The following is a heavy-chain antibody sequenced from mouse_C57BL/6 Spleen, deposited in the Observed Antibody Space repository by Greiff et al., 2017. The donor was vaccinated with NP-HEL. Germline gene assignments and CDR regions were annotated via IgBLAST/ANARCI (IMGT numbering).Heavy chain of an antibody. V-gene: IGHV1-55*01. D-gene: IGHD3-1*01. CDR1: GYTFTSYW. J-gene: IGHJ2*01. CDR2: IYPGSGST. Sequence: VQLQQSGAELVKPGASVKMSCKASGYTFTSYWITWVKQRPGQGLEWIGDIYPGSGSTNYNEKFKSKATLTVDTSSSTAYMQLSSLTSEDSAVYYCVTGWPRKNYFDYWGQGTTLTVSS. CDR3: VTGWPRKNYFDY.